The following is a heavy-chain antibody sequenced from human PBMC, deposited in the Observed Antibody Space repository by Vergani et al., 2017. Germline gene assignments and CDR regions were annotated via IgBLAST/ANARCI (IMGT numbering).Heavy chain of an antibody. J-gene: IGHJ4*02. CDR3: STYNVGASFS. D-gene: IGHD5-24*01. V-gene: IGHV3-15*01. CDR2: VISKKDGGRA. CDR1: GLNFNDAW. Sequence: EVQLVESGGGLLKPGDHVRLSCAVSGLNFNDAWMTWVRQAPGKGLEWLGRVISKKDGGRADYSPHVKGTITISRDESKSTIYLAMNSLRIEDTATYYCSTYNVGASFSWGPGTWVTVSS.